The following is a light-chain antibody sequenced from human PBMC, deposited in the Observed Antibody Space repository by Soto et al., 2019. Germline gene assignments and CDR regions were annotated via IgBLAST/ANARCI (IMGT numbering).Light chain of an antibody. CDR3: QQYNSYSPET. CDR2: DAS. V-gene: IGKV1-5*01. CDR1: QSVSSF. Sequence: IPMTQSPSTLSASVGDRVTITCRASQSVSSFLAWYQQKPGKAPRLLIYDASSLESGGPSRCSGSGAATEFSLTISSMQADDFANEYCQQYNSYSPETFGQGTKVDI. J-gene: IGKJ1*01.